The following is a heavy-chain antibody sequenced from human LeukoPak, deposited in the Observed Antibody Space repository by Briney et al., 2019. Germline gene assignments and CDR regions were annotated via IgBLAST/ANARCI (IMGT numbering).Heavy chain of an antibody. J-gene: IGHJ4*02. V-gene: IGHV3-23*01. CDR1: GFTFSTYV. CDR3: AKGNWRYFDY. Sequence: GGSLRLSCAASGFTFSTYVMSWVRQAPGKGLEWVSAISGSGGSTYYADSVKGRFTISRDNSKNTLYLQMNSLGADDTAAYYCAKGNWRYFDYWGQGTLVTVSS. CDR2: ISGSGGST. D-gene: IGHD1-1*01.